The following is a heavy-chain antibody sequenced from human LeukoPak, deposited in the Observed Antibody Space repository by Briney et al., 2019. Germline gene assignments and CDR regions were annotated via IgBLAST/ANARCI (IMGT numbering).Heavy chain of an antibody. V-gene: IGHV1-24*01. CDR1: GYTLTELS. J-gene: IGHJ4*02. Sequence: ASVKVSCKVSGYTLTELSMHWVRQAPGKGLEWMGGFDPEDGETIYAQKFQGRVTMTEDTSTDTAYMELSSLRSEDTAVYYCATDIDYGGNFDYWGQGTLVTVSS. CDR3: ATDIDYGGNFDY. CDR2: FDPEDGET. D-gene: IGHD4-23*01.